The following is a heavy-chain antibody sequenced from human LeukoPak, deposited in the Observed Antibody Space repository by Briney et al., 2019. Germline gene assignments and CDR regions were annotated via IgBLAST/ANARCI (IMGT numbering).Heavy chain of an antibody. CDR2: ISSRGDDT. CDR1: GFTFSTLA. CDR3: ARRVYNSGWYIDY. Sequence: GGSLRLSCTASGFTFSTLAMSWVRQAPGKGLEWVSSISSRGDDTTYADSVKGRFTISRDNAKNSLYLQMNSLRAEDTAVYYCARRVYNSGWYIDYWGQGTLVTASS. D-gene: IGHD6-19*01. V-gene: IGHV3-23*01. J-gene: IGHJ4*02.